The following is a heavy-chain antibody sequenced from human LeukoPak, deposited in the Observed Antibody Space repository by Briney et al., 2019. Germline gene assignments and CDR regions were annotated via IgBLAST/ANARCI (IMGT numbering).Heavy chain of an antibody. CDR3: ARATGSGYYAGFDY. CDR2: MNPNSGNT. Sequence: ASVKVSCKASGYTFTSYDINWVRQATGQGLEWMGWMNPNSGNTGYAQKFQGRVTMTRNTSISTAYMELSSLRSEDTTVYYYARATGSGYYAGFDYWGQGTLVTVSS. CDR1: GYTFTSYD. J-gene: IGHJ4*02. D-gene: IGHD3-22*01. V-gene: IGHV1-8*02.